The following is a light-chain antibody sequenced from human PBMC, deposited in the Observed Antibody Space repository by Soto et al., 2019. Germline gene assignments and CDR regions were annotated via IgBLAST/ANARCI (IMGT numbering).Light chain of an antibody. J-gene: IGLJ1*01. CDR3: SSYTSISSLGI. CDR2: KVS. CDR1: GSDVGSYKY. V-gene: IGLV2-14*01. Sequence: QSALTQPASVSGSLGQSITISCTGTGSDVGSYKYVSWYQQHPGKAPKLIIFKVSNRPSGVSDRFSGSKSGNTASLTISGLQAEDEADYFCSSYTSISSLGIFGTGTKLTVL.